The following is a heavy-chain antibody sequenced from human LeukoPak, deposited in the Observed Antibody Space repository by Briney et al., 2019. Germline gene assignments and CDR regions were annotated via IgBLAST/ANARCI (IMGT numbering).Heavy chain of an antibody. J-gene: IGHJ6*04. V-gene: IGHV4-4*07. CDR3: AREHFLIRSLDV. Sequence: SETLPLTCTVSGGSISSYYWSWIRQPAGKGLEWIGRIYTSGSTNYNPSLKSRVTMSVDTSKNQFSLKLSSVTAADTAVYYCAREHFLIRSLDVWGKGTTVTVSS. D-gene: IGHD2-8*01. CDR2: IYTSGST. CDR1: GGSISSYY.